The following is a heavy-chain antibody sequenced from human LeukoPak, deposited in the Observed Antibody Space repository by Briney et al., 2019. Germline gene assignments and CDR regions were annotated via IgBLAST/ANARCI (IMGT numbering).Heavy chain of an antibody. CDR3: ARVVVGTYYDSSGYYGSYFDY. V-gene: IGHV3-11*06. CDR1: GFTFSDYY. CDR2: ISSSSYT. Sequence: GGSLRLSCAASGFTFSDYYMSWIRQAPGKGLEWVSYISSSSYTNYADSVKGRFTISRDNAKNSLYLQMNSLRAEDTAVYYCARVVVGTYYDSSGYYGSYFDYWGQGTLVTVSS. J-gene: IGHJ4*02. D-gene: IGHD3-22*01.